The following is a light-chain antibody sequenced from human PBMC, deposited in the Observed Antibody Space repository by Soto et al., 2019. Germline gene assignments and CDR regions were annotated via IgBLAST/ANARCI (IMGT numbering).Light chain of an antibody. J-gene: IGKJ4*01. V-gene: IGKV1-12*01. Sequence: DLQMTQSPSSVSASDGDRVTITCRASQGLSSWLAWYQQKPGKAPKLLIYATSSLQSGVPSRFSGGGSGTEFTLTISSLQPEDFATYFCQQANIFQLTFGGGTKVEIK. CDR2: ATS. CDR3: QQANIFQLT. CDR1: QGLSSW.